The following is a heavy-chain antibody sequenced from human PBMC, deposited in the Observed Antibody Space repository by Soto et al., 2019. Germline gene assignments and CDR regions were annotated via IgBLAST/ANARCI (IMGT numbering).Heavy chain of an antibody. CDR1: GYTFTSYG. Sequence: ASVKVSCKASGYTFTSYGISWVRQAPGQGLEWMGWISAYNGNTNYAQKLQGRVTMTTDTSTSTAYMELRSLRSDDTAVYYCARDLTTVTTRYYYYYMDVWGKGTTVTVSS. V-gene: IGHV1-18*01. CDR3: ARDLTTVTTRYYYYYMDV. D-gene: IGHD4-17*01. CDR2: ISAYNGNT. J-gene: IGHJ6*03.